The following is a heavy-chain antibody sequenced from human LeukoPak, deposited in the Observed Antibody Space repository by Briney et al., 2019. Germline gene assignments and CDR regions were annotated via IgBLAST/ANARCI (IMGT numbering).Heavy chain of an antibody. D-gene: IGHD1-26*01. Sequence: PSETLSLTCSVSGGSITNYFCSWIRQSPGKGLEWIGYTYSSGTTNHNPSLKSRVTISTDTSKNQFSLKLTSVTAADTAVYYCARGSGSYRNRFDPWGQGTLVTVSS. CDR2: TYSSGTT. CDR1: GGSITNYF. CDR3: ARGSGSYRNRFDP. V-gene: IGHV4-4*08. J-gene: IGHJ5*02.